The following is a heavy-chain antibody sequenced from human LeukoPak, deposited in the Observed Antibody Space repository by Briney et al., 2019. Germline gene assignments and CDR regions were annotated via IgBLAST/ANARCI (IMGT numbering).Heavy chain of an antibody. CDR3: ARVRGVGATFLDY. Sequence: GGSLRLSCAASGFTFSDYYMSWIRQAPGKGLEWFSYISSSGSTIYYADSVKGRFTISRDNAKNSLYLQMNSLRAEDTAVYYCARVRGVGATFLDYWVQGTLVTVSS. J-gene: IGHJ4*02. CDR2: ISSSGSTI. CDR1: GFTFSDYY. D-gene: IGHD1-26*01. V-gene: IGHV3-11*01.